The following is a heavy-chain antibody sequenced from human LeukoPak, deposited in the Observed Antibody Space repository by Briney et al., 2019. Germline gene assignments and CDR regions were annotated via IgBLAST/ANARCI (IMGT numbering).Heavy chain of an antibody. CDR3: ARGYSYGYVLSIDY. CDR1: GGSISSYY. Sequence: SETLSLTCTVSGGSISSYYWSWIRQPPGKGLEWIGYIYYSGSTNYNPSLKSRVTISVDTSKNQFSLKLSSVTAADTAVYYCARGYSYGYVLSIDYWGQGTLVTVSS. CDR2: IYYSGST. D-gene: IGHD5-18*01. J-gene: IGHJ4*02. V-gene: IGHV4-59*01.